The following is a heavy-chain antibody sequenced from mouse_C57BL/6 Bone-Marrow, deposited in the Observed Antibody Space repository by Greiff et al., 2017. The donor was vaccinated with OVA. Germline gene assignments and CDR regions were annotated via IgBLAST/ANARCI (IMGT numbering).Heavy chain of an antibody. V-gene: IGHV14-4*01. Sequence: EVQLQQSGAELVRPGASVKLSCTASGFNIKDDYMHWVKQRPEQGLEWIGWIDPENGDTEYASKFQGKATITADTSSNTAYLQLSSLTSEDTAVYYGTTRRWFAYWGQGTLVTVSA. CDR2: IDPENGDT. CDR3: TTRRWFAY. CDR1: GFNIKDDY. J-gene: IGHJ3*01.